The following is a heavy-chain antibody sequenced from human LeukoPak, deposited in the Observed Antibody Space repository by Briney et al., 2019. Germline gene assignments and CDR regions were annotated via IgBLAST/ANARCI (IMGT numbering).Heavy chain of an antibody. V-gene: IGHV1-69*05. CDR1: GGTFRTYS. Sequence: GASVKVSCKASGGTFRTYSVTWVRQAPGQGLEWMGRIIPIFGTPNYAQKFQGRVKVTTDDATGTAYMELSSLMSEDTAIYYCARVDRYHFYLDVWGKGTPVTVSS. CDR2: IIPIFGTP. J-gene: IGHJ6*03. CDR3: ARVDRYHFYLDV.